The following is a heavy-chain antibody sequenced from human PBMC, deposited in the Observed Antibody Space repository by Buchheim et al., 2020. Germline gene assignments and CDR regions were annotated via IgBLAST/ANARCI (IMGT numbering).Heavy chain of an antibody. J-gene: IGHJ6*02. Sequence: EVQLVESGGGLVQPGGSLRLSCAASGFTFSSYDMHWVRQATGKGLEWVSAIGTAGDTYYPGSVKGRFTISRENAKNSLYLQMNSLRAGDTAVYYCARSVAGSYYYYYYGMDVWGQGTT. V-gene: IGHV3-13*01. CDR2: IGTAGDT. CDR1: GFTFSSYD. CDR3: ARSVAGSYYYYYYGMDV. D-gene: IGHD6-19*01.